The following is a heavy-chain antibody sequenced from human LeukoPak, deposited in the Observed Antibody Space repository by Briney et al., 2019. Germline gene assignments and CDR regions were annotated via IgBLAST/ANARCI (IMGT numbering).Heavy chain of an antibody. CDR3: ARSISVFGGSDY. V-gene: IGHV4-39*01. CDR1: GGSISSSSYY. J-gene: IGHJ4*02. D-gene: IGHD2-15*01. CDR2: MYYSGIT. Sequence: SGTLSLTCTVSGGSISSSSYYWGWIRQPPGKGLEWIGSMYYSGITYYNPSLKSRVTISVDTSKNQFSLKLSSVTAADTAVYYCARSISVFGGSDYWGQGTLVTVSS.